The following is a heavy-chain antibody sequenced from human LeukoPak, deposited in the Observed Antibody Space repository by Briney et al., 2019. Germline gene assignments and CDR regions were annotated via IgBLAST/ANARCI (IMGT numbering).Heavy chain of an antibody. CDR1: GAFITNSHW. Sequence: SETLSLTCAVSGAFITNSHWWSWARQPPGKGLEWIGEVYHSGTTNYNPSLKSRVTMSVDKSKNQFSLKLSSVTAADTAVYYCATYFYGEYGSYYFDYWGQGTLVTVSS. CDR2: VYHSGTT. V-gene: IGHV4-4*02. D-gene: IGHD4-17*01. CDR3: ATYFYGEYGSYYFDY. J-gene: IGHJ4*02.